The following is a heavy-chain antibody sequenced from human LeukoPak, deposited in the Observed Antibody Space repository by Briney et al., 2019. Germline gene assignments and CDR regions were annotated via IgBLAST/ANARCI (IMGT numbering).Heavy chain of an antibody. D-gene: IGHD3-22*01. CDR2: MNPNSGNT. CDR1: GYTFTSYD. Sequence: GASVKVSCKASGYTFTSYDINWVRQATGQGLEWMGWMNPNSGNTGYAQKFQGRVTMTRNTSISTAYMELSSLRSEDTAVYYCARSLRYYDSSGYYSEADAFDIWGQGTMVTVSS. J-gene: IGHJ3*02. V-gene: IGHV1-8*01. CDR3: ARSLRYYDSSGYYSEADAFDI.